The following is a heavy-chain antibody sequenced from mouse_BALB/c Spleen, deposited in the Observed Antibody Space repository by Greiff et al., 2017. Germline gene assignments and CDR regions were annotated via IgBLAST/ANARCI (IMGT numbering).Heavy chain of an antibody. CDR3: ARHGGLLRLYWYFDV. J-gene: IGHJ1*01. CDR2: INSNGGST. Sequence: EVQGVDSGGGLVKLGGSLKLSCAASGFTFSSYYMSWVRQTPEKRLELVAAINSNGGSTYYPDTVKGRFTISRDNAKNTLYLQMSSLKSEDTALYYCARHGGLLRLYWYFDVWGAGTTVTVSS. D-gene: IGHD2-3*01. CDR1: GFTFSSYY. V-gene: IGHV5-6-2*01.